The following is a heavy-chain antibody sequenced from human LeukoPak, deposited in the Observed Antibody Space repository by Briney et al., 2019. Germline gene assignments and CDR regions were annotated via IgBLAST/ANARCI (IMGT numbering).Heavy chain of an antibody. CDR2: IYPGDSDT. D-gene: IGHD2-2*01. CDR3: ARQVWGNRTSSSCYDHWFDP. CDR1: GYNFTSYW. V-gene: IGHV5-51*01. J-gene: IGHJ5*02. Sequence: GESLKISFKGSGYNFTSYWIAWVRQMPRKGLEWMGIIYPGDSDTRYSPSFQGQATISADKSISTAYLQWSNLKASDTAMYYCARQVWGNRTSSSCYDHWFDPWGQGTLVTVSS.